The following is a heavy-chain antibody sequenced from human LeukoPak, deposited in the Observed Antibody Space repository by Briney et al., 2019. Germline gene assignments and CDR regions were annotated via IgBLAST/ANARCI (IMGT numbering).Heavy chain of an antibody. J-gene: IGHJ5*02. CDR1: SGSISSSSYY. D-gene: IGHD6-13*01. Sequence: SETLSLTCTVSSGSISSSSYYWGWIRQPPGKGLEWIGSIYYSGSTYYNPSLKSRVTISVDTSKNQFSLKLSSVTAADTAVYYCAREQLVHGFDPWGQGTLVTVSS. CDR2: IYYSGST. V-gene: IGHV4-39*07. CDR3: AREQLVHGFDP.